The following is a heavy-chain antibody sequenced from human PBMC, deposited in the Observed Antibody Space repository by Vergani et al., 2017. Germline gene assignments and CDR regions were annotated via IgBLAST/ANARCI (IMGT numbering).Heavy chain of an antibody. CDR1: GGSLSGYY. J-gene: IGHJ4*02. Sequence: QVQLQESGPGLVRPSETLSLTCTVSGGSLSGYYWNWIRQTPGEGLEWIGYVEDSGYFNYNPSLKTRVSMSSDTSNNQFSLMLSSVTVADTAVYYFARSIVSRNPPDYFDNWVQGTLVTVSS. D-gene: IGHD1-14*01. V-gene: IGHV4-59*01. CDR3: ARSIVSRNPPDYFDN. CDR2: VEDSGYF.